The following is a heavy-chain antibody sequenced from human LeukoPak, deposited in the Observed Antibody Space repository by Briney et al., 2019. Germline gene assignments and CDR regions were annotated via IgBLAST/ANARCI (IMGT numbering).Heavy chain of an antibody. Sequence: ASVKVSCKASGYTFTNYDINWVRQATGQGLEWMGWLNPNNGKTGYAQRFQGRVTITRDTSISTAYMELSSLRSEDTAVYYCARRARDCSRTSCFNYYYYTDVWGKGTTVIASS. V-gene: IGHV1-8*03. D-gene: IGHD2-2*01. J-gene: IGHJ6*03. CDR3: ARRARDCSRTSCFNYYYYTDV. CDR2: LNPNNGKT. CDR1: GYTFTNYD.